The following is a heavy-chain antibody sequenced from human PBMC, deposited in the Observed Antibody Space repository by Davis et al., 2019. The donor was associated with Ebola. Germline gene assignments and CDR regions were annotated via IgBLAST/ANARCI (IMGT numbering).Heavy chain of an antibody. J-gene: IGHJ6*02. Sequence: AASVKVSCKASGYTLVSYYAHWVRQAPGQGLEWMGIINPSGGSTSYAQKFQGRVTMTRDTSTSTVYMELSSLRSEDTAVYYCAREPSWYSSSWSDYYYYYGMDVWGQGTTVTVSS. CDR3: AREPSWYSSSWSDYYYYYGMDV. V-gene: IGHV1-46*01. CDR1: GYTLVSYY. D-gene: IGHD6-13*01. CDR2: INPSGGST.